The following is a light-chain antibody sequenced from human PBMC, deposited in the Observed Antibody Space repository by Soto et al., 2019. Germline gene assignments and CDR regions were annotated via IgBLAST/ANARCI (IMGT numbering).Light chain of an antibody. CDR1: SSDVGGYNY. V-gene: IGLV2-14*01. CDR3: SSDTGSSTAV. J-gene: IGLJ3*02. CDR2: EVS. Sequence: QSALTQPASVSGSPGQSITISCTGTSSDVGGYNYVSWYQHHPGKAPKLMIYEVSNRPSGVSNRFSGSKSGTTASLTISGLQDEDEADYYCSSDTGSSTAVFGGGTKVTVL.